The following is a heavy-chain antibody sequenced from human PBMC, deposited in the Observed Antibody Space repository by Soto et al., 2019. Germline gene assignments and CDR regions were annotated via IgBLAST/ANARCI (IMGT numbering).Heavy chain of an antibody. CDR3: ARDHSSSSWYLGWFDP. D-gene: IGHD6-13*01. Sequence: GGSLRLSCAASGFTFSSDAMSWVRQAPGKGLEWVSAISGSGGSTYYADSVKGRFTISRDNSKNTLYLQMNSLRAEDTAVYYCARDHSSSSWYLGWFDPWGQGTLVTVSS. V-gene: IGHV3-23*01. CDR1: GFTFSSDA. CDR2: ISGSGGST. J-gene: IGHJ5*02.